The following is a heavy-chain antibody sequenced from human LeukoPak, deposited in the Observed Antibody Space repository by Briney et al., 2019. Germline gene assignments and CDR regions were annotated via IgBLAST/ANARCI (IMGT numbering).Heavy chain of an antibody. CDR2: IRSKAYGGTT. J-gene: IGHJ4*02. Sequence: PGGSLRLSCTASGSTFGDYAMSWFRQAPGKGLEWVGFIRSKAYGGTTEYAASVKGRFTISRDDSKSIAYLQMNSLKTEDTAVYYCTRDGSSGWYEGDYWGQGTLVTVSS. V-gene: IGHV3-49*03. CDR1: GSTFGDYA. D-gene: IGHD6-19*01. CDR3: TRDGSSGWYEGDY.